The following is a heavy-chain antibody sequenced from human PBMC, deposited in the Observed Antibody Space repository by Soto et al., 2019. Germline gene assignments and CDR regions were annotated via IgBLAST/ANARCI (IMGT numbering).Heavy chain of an antibody. CDR1: GFTFSSYA. V-gene: IGHV3-23*01. CDR2: ISGSGGST. J-gene: IGHJ4*02. Sequence: PGGSLRLSCAASGFTFSSYAMSWVRQAPGKGLEWVSAISGSGGSTYYADSVKGRFTISRDNSKNTLYLQMNSLRAEDTAVYYCAKLPHPSITMIVGSWPFDYWGQGTLVTVSS. D-gene: IGHD3-22*01. CDR3: AKLPHPSITMIVGSWPFDY.